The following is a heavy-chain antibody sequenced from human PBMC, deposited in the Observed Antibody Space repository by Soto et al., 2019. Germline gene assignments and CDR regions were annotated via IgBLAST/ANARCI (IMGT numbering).Heavy chain of an antibody. V-gene: IGHV1-69*01. Sequence: AIYTQRFQARVTITADGSTSTAYMDLSSLRLEDTAVFCCAKVGGGSYSFDYWGQGTLVTVSS. D-gene: IGHD1-26*01. CDR3: AKVGGGSYSFDY. J-gene: IGHJ4*02. CDR2: A.